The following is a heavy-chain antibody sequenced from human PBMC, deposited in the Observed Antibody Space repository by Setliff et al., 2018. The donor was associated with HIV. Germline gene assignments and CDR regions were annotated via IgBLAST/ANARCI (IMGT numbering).Heavy chain of an antibody. J-gene: IGHJ4*02. V-gene: IGHV1-8*03. CDR2: MNPNSGNT. Sequence: GASVKVSCKASGYTFTSYDINWVRQATGQGLEWMGWMNPNSGNTGYAQKFQGRVTITRNTSISTAYMELSSLRSEDTAVYYCAREVLGGSSWYRFYFDYWGRGTLVTVSS. CDR1: GYTFTSYD. D-gene: IGHD6-13*01. CDR3: AREVLGGSSWYRFYFDY.